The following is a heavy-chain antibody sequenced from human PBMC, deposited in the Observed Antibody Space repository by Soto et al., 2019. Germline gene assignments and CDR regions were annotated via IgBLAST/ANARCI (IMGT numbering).Heavy chain of an antibody. J-gene: IGHJ4*02. CDR2: IYYSGST. CDR3: ARGLDLRPFDY. V-gene: IGHV4-30-4*01. CDR1: CGSISSGDYY. Sequence: PSETLSLTCTVSCGSISSGDYYWSWIRQPPGKGLEWIGYIYYSGSTYYNPSLKSRVTISVDTSKNQFSLKLSSVTAADTAVYYCARGLDLRPFDYWGQGTLVTVSS. D-gene: IGHD3-9*01.